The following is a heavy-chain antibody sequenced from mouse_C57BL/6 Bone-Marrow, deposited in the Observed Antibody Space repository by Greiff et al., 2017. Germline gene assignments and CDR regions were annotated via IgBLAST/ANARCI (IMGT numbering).Heavy chain of an antibody. J-gene: IGHJ4*01. Sequence: QVQLQQSGPELVKPGASVKISCKASGYAFSSSWMNWVKQRPGKGLEWIGRIYPGDGDTNYNGKFKGKATLTADKSSSTAYMQLSSLTSEDSAVYFCARTSPGYYAMDYWGQGTSVTVSS. V-gene: IGHV1-82*01. CDR2: IYPGDGDT. CDR3: ARTSPGYYAMDY. CDR1: GYAFSSSW.